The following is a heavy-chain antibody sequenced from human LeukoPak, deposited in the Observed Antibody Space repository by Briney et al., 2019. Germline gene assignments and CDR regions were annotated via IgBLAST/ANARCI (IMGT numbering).Heavy chain of an antibody. J-gene: IGHJ4*02. D-gene: IGHD6-19*01. CDR3: TRDKSSGCLH. CDR2: IYSGDSGGST. V-gene: IGHV3-53*01. Sequence: GGSLRPSCAASGFTFTNALTSWVRQAPGKGLEWVSVIYSGDSGGSTYYADSVRGRFTISRDNSKNTLYLQMNSLRAEDTAVYYCTRDKSSGCLHWGQGTLVTASS. CDR1: GFTFTNAL.